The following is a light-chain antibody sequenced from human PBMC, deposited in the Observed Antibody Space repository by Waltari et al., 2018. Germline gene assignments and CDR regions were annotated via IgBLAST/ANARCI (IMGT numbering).Light chain of an antibody. CDR2: QDF. CDR3: QSWVGKVV. Sequence: YDLTQPPSVSVSPGQPATITCYGANRGEKFVSWYQQRPGQSPFLVIYQDFKRPSGIPERFSGSNSGNTATLTISGAQAMDEADFYCQSWVGKVVFGGGTKLTV. J-gene: IGLJ2*01. V-gene: IGLV3-1*01. CDR1: NRGEKF.